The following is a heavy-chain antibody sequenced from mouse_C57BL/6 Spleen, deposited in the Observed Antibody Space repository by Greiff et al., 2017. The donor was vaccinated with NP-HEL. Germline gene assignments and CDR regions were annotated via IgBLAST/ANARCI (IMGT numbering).Heavy chain of an antibody. J-gene: IGHJ3*01. V-gene: IGHV1-26*01. CDR1: GYTFTDYY. Sequence: VQLQQSGPELVKPGASVKISCKASGYTFTDYYMNWVKQSHGKSLEWIGDINPNNGGTSYNQKFKGKATLTVDKSSSTAYMELRSLTSEDSAVYYCAETPWFAYWGQGTLVTVSA. CDR3: AETPWFAY. CDR2: INPNNGGT.